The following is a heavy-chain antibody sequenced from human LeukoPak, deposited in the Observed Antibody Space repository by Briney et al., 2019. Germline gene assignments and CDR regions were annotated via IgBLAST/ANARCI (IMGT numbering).Heavy chain of an antibody. Sequence: GRSLRLSCAASGFTFDDYAMHWVRQAPGRGLEWVSGISWNSGSIGYAGSVKGRFTISRDNAKNSLYLQMNSLRAEDTALYYCAKAITGYCSSTSCPYAFDIWGQGTMVTVSS. D-gene: IGHD2-2*01. CDR1: GFTFDDYA. J-gene: IGHJ3*02. CDR3: AKAITGYCSSTSCPYAFDI. CDR2: ISWNSGSI. V-gene: IGHV3-9*01.